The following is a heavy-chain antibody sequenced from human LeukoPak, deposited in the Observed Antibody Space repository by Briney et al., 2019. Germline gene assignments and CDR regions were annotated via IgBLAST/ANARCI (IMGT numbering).Heavy chain of an antibody. D-gene: IGHD1-14*01. CDR3: AKVSGGGLYYDGMDV. J-gene: IGHJ6*02. V-gene: IGHV3-23*01. CDR2: ASGSGGST. CDR1: GFTFSSYA. Sequence: GGSLRLSCAASGFTFSSYAMSWVRQAPGKGLEWVSSASGSGGSTYYADSVKGRFTISRDNSKNTLYLQMNSLRAEDTAVYYCAKVSGGGLYYDGMDVWGQGTTVTVSS.